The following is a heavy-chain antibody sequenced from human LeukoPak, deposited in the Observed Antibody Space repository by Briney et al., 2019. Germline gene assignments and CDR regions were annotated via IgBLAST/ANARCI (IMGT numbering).Heavy chain of an antibody. CDR3: ARHLNNCGDDCYIFDY. Sequence: PAGTLSLTRSVSGGSISSSNWWSWVRQPPGKGLEWIGEIYQSGSTNYNPTLKGRVTMSVDKSRNQFSLSLPSVTAADTAVYYCARHLNNCGDDCYIFDYWGQGTLVTVSS. V-gene: IGHV4-4*02. J-gene: IGHJ4*02. CDR2: IYQSGST. D-gene: IGHD2-21*01. CDR1: GGSISSSNW.